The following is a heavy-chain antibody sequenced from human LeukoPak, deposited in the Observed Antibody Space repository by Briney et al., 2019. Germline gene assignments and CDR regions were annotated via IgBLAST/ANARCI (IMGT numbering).Heavy chain of an antibody. CDR3: ARDPRPHCSGGSCYPNWFDP. Sequence: ASVKVSCKASGYTFTGYYMHWVRQAPGQGLEWMGGIIPIFGTANYAQKFQGRVTITADESTSTAYMELSSLRSEDTAVYYCARDPRPHCSGGSCYPNWFDPWGQGTLVTVSS. J-gene: IGHJ5*02. CDR2: IIPIFGTA. D-gene: IGHD2-15*01. CDR1: GYTFTGYY. V-gene: IGHV1-69*13.